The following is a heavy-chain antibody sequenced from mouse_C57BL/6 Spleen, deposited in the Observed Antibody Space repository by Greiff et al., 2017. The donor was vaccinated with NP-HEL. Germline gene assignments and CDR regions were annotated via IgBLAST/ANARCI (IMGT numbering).Heavy chain of an antibody. J-gene: IGHJ2*01. CDR3: ARDYDGSLYYFDY. CDR1: GYTFTSYW. D-gene: IGHD1-1*01. V-gene: IGHV1-64*01. CDR2: IHPNAGNT. Sequence: VQLQQPGAELVKPGASVKLSCKASGYTFTSYWMHWVKQRPGQGLEWIGMIHPNAGNTNYNEKFKGKATLTVDKSSSTAYMQLSSLTSEDSAVYYCARDYDGSLYYFDYWGQGTTLTVSA.